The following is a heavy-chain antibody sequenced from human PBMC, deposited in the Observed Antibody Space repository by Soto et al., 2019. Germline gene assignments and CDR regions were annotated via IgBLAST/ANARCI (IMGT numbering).Heavy chain of an antibody. CDR3: AGGRTIFGVVIYYYMDV. Sequence: SETLSLTCTVSGGSISSYYWSWIRQPPGKGLEWIGYIYYSGSTNYNPSLKSRVTISVDTSKNQFSLKLSSVTAADTAVYYCAGGRTIFGVVIYYYMDVWGKGTTVTVS. CDR1: GGSISSYY. D-gene: IGHD3-3*01. J-gene: IGHJ6*03. CDR2: IYYSGST. V-gene: IGHV4-59*01.